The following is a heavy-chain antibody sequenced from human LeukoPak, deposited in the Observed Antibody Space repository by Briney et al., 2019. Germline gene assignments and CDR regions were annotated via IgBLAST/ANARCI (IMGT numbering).Heavy chain of an antibody. CDR2: ISSSSSYT. Sequence: PGGSLRLSCAASEFPFSDYYMSWIRQAPGKGLEWVSYISSSSSYTNYADSVKGRFTISRDNAKNSLYLQMNSLRAEDTAVYYCAIFQGTYGDNDNDFWGQGTLVTVSS. CDR3: AIFQGTYGDNDNDF. J-gene: IGHJ4*02. D-gene: IGHD4-17*01. CDR1: EFPFSDYY. V-gene: IGHV3-11*03.